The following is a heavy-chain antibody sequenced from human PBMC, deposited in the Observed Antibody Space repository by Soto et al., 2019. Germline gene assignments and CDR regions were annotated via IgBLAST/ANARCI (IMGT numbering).Heavy chain of an antibody. CDR3: ARAYCSGGSCYLDY. CDR2: ISAYSGNT. J-gene: IGHJ4*02. D-gene: IGHD2-15*01. Sequence: QVQLVQSGGEVKKPRAAVKVSCKASGYTFTTFGIGWVRQAPGQGLEWMGWISAYSGNTEYPQKLQGRVTMTIDTSTSTTYMELRSLRSDDTAVYYCARAYCSGGSCYLDYWGQGALVTVSS. CDR1: GYTFTTFG. V-gene: IGHV1-18*01.